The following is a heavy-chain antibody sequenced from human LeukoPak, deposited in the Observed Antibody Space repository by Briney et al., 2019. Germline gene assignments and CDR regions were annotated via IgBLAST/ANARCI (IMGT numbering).Heavy chain of an antibody. V-gene: IGHV4-34*01. CDR3: ARGTLLVNP. D-gene: IGHD3-10*01. CDR1: GGSFSGYY. CDR2: INHSGST. Sequence: SETLSLTCAVYGGSFSGYYWSWTRQPPGKGLEWIGEINHSGSTNYNPSLKSRVTISVDTSKNQFSLKLSSVTAADTAVYYCARGTLLVNPWGQGTLVTVSS. J-gene: IGHJ5*02.